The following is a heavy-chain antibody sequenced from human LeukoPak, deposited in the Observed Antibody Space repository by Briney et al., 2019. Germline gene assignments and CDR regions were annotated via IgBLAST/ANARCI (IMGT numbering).Heavy chain of an antibody. CDR2: INWNGGST. D-gene: IGHD4-17*01. CDR1: GFTFDDYG. CDR3: ARRDYDENAFDI. J-gene: IGHJ3*02. V-gene: IGHV3-20*04. Sequence: PGGSLRLSCAASGFTFDDYGMSWVRQAPGKGREWVSGINWNGGSTGYADSVKGRFTISRDNAKNSLYLQMNSLRAEDTALYYCARRDYDENAFDIWGQGTMVTVSS.